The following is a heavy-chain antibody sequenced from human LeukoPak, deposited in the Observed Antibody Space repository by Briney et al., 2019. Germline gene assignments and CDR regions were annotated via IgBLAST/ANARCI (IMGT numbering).Heavy chain of an antibody. CDR2: IRESGGST. CDR1: GFTFSSYA. V-gene: IGHV3-23*01. D-gene: IGHD3-16*02. Sequence: GGFLRLSCVASGFTFSSYAMSWVRQAPGKGLEWVSAIRESGGSTHYADSVKGRFTISRDNSKNTLYLQMNSLRAEDTAVYYCAKDDVWGSYRYSGWDYWGQGTLVTVSS. CDR3: AKDDVWGSYRYSGWDY. J-gene: IGHJ4*02.